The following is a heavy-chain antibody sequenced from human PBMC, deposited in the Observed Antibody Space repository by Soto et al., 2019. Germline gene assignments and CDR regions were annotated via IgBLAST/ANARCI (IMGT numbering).Heavy chain of an antibody. D-gene: IGHD3-10*01. Sequence: EVQLLESGGGLVQPGGSLRLSCAASGFTFSGYAMNWVRQAPGKGLEWVSCISDNGGSTHYADSVKGRFTISRDTSKNTLYLQMNSLRAEDTAVYYCARGGVRGDTFDYWGQGTLVTVSS. J-gene: IGHJ4*02. V-gene: IGHV3-23*01. CDR1: GFTFSGYA. CDR3: ARGGVRGDTFDY. CDR2: ISDNGGST.